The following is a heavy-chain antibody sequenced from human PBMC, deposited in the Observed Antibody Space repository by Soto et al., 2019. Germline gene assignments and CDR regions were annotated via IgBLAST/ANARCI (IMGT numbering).Heavy chain of an antibody. CDR1: GFTFSDHY. D-gene: IGHD2-15*01. J-gene: IGHJ4*02. CDR3: ARDSSSCRGGHCYFDN. V-gene: IGHV3-72*01. Sequence: GGSLRLSCAASGFTFSDHYMDWVRRAPGKGLEWVGRIRSKANSYMTEYAASVKGRFTISRDDSKNSLYLQMNSLKTEDTAVYYCARDSSSCRGGHCYFDNWGQGALVTVSS. CDR2: IRSKANSYMT.